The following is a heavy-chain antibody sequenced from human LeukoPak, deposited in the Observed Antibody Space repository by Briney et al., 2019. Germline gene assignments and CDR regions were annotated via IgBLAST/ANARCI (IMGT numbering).Heavy chain of an antibody. CDR3: ARVDGGQSI. J-gene: IGHJ4*02. D-gene: IGHD6-6*01. CDR2: IHRCGTT. V-gene: IGHV3-53*01. Sequence: PGGSLRLSCAASGFTFSNNYMSWVRQAPGKGLEWVSLIHRCGTTYYSDSVKGRFTISRDNSKNTLYFQMNSLRAEDTAVYYCARVDGGQSIWGQGTLVTVSS. CDR1: GFTFSNNY.